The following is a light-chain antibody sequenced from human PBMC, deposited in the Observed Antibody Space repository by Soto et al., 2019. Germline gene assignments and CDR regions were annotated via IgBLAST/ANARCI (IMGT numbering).Light chain of an antibody. CDR1: QSITSY. J-gene: IGKJ1*01. V-gene: IGKV1-39*01. Sequence: DIQMPQSPSSLSASVGDRVTITCRSSQSITSYLNWYQQKPGKAPKLLIYAATTLQSGAPSRFSGSGSGTDFTLTISSLQTEDSATYYCQQPNSSPLTFGQGTKVEIQ. CDR2: AAT. CDR3: QQPNSSPLT.